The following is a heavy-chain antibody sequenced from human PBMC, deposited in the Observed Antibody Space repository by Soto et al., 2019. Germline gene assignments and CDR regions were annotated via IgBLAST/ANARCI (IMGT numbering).Heavy chain of an antibody. CDR3: AKSLKINWKNWFVP. CDR2: ISDNGGTT. D-gene: IGHD1-1*01. Sequence: GGSLRLSCAASEFTFSNYAMSWVRQVPGKGLEWVSSISDNGGTTYYADSVKGRFTISRDNSKNTLYLQMNSLRAEDTAVDYCAKSLKINWKNWFVPWCQGTLVTVS. CDR1: EFTFSNYA. J-gene: IGHJ5*02. V-gene: IGHV3-23*01.